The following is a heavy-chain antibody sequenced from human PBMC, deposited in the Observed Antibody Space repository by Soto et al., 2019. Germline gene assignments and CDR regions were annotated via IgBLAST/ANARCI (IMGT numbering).Heavy chain of an antibody. J-gene: IGHJ4*02. V-gene: IGHV4-38-2*01. D-gene: IGHD4-17*01. Sequence: SETLSLTCGVSGYSISSGHYWGWIRQPPGKSLEWMGTINHSGNTFYNPSLRSRVTFSIDTSKNQVSLRLSSVTAADTAVYYCLGCGDDYGSYIDYWGQGTLVTVSS. CDR3: LGCGDDYGSYIDY. CDR1: GYSISSGHY. CDR2: INHSGNT.